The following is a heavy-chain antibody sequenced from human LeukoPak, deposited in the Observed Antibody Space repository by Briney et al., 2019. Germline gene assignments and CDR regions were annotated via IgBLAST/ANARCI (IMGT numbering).Heavy chain of an antibody. CDR2: IKSDGSNT. Sequence: PGGSLRLSCAASGFTFSSYWMHWVRQAPGKGLVWVSRIKSDGSNTNYADSVKGRFTISRDNAKNTLHLQMNSLRAGDTAVYYCARGGYYGSGRYYFDSWGQGTLVTVSS. D-gene: IGHD3-3*01. CDR3: ARGGYYGSGRYYFDS. J-gene: IGHJ4*02. CDR1: GFTFSSYW. V-gene: IGHV3-74*01.